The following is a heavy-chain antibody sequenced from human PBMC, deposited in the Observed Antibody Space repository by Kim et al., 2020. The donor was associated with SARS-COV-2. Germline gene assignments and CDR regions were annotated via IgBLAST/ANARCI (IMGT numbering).Heavy chain of an antibody. V-gene: IGHV3-74*01. CDR3: AKSDFFDI. J-gene: IGHJ3*02. D-gene: IGHD2-21*01. Sequence: DGSRTSDPDSGQGRFTVSRDNAKNTLYLQMNSLRAEDTAVYYCAKSDFFDIWGQGTMVTVSS. CDR2: DGSRT.